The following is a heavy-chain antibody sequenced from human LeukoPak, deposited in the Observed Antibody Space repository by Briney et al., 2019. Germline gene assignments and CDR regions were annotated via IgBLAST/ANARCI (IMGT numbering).Heavy chain of an antibody. CDR3: ARGDSSSWLLPDY. V-gene: IGHV4-59*12. D-gene: IGHD6-13*01. Sequence: PSETLSLTCTVSGVSISSNYWGWIRQSPGKGLEWIGYMYHSGRTNYNPSLKSRVTMSVDTSKNQFSLKLSSVTAADTAVYYCARGDSSSWLLPDYWGQGTLVTVSS. CDR2: MYHSGRT. CDR1: GVSISSNY. J-gene: IGHJ4*02.